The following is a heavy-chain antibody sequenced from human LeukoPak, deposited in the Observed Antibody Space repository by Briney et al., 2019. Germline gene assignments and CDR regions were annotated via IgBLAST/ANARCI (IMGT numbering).Heavy chain of an antibody. V-gene: IGHV4-34*01. Sequence: SETLSLTCTVYGGSFSGYYWSWIRQPPGQGLEWVGEISHSGSTNYNPSLKSRVTISVDTSKNQFSLKLSSVTAADTAVYYCARLYGSGSYYNYWGQGTLVTVSS. CDR2: ISHSGST. CDR3: ARLYGSGSYYNY. J-gene: IGHJ4*02. CDR1: GGSFSGYY. D-gene: IGHD3-10*01.